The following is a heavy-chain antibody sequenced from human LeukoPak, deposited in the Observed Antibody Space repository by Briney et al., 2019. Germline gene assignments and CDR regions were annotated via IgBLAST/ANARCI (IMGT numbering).Heavy chain of an antibody. CDR2: IYYRGST. V-gene: IGHV4-59*01. D-gene: IGHD3-22*01. CDR3: ARGPLYDSSGYRLYYFDY. Sequence: KSSETLSLTCTVSGGSISSYYWSWIRQPPGKGLEWIGYIYYRGSTNYNPSLKRRVTISVDTSKHQFSLKLSSVTAADTAVYYCARGPLYDSSGYRLYYFDYWGQGTLVTVSS. J-gene: IGHJ4*02. CDR1: GGSISSYY.